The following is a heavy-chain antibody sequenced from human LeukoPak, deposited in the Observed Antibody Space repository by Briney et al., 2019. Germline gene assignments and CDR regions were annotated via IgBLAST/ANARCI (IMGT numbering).Heavy chain of an antibody. CDR2: IRYEGGNK. D-gene: IGHD6-19*01. CDR3: AKDTKAVVATGSWFDP. V-gene: IGHV3-30*02. Sequence: PGGSLRLSCAASGFTFSIYGMHGVRQAPGKGLEWVAFIRYEGGNKYYADSVKGQFPISRDNSKNTLYLQMNSLRAEDTGVYYCAKDTKAVVATGSWFDPWGQGTLVTVSS. J-gene: IGHJ5*02. CDR1: GFTFSIYG.